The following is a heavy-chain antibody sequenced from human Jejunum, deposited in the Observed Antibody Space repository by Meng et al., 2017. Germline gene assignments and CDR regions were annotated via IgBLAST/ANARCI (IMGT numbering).Heavy chain of an antibody. CDR3: ARVILYSGSYYFDS. D-gene: IGHD1-26*01. CDR2: IYYSGST. CDR1: GDSGSSDNYY. Sequence: VELQESGPGLVRPSETLSLTCTVSGDSGSSDNYYWSWIRQPPGKGLEWIGYIYYSGSTDHNPSLKSRVTMSVDTSRNQFSLNLSSVTAADTAVYYCARVILYSGSYYFDSWGQGTLVTVSS. V-gene: IGHV4-61*01. J-gene: IGHJ4*02.